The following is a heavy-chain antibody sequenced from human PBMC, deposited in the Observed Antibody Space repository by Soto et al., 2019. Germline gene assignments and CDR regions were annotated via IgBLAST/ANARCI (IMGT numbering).Heavy chain of an antibody. D-gene: IGHD5-12*01. Sequence: PSETLSLTCTLSGGSISGYYWSWIRQPPGKGLEWIGYVYYSGSTKYNPSLESRVTISVDMSNNQFSLMLTSVTAADTAVYYCAKYRRTDAEGYRLDFWGQGTM. CDR2: VYYSGST. J-gene: IGHJ4*02. CDR1: GGSISGYY. CDR3: AKYRRTDAEGYRLDF. V-gene: IGHV4-59*01.